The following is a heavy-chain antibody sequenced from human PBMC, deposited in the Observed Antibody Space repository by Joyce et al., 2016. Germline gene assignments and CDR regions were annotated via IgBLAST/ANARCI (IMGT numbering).Heavy chain of an antibody. CDR2: ISVSGGSI. CDR3: AKVAEGSAVYFYYMDV. V-gene: IGHV3-23*01. J-gene: IGHJ6*03. CDR1: GFTFSSYA. D-gene: IGHD6-6*01. Sequence: EVQLLESGGGLVQPAGSLRLSCAASGFTFSSYAMSWARQAPGKGLEWVSVISVSGGSIYDADSVKGRFTFSRDNSKNTLYLQMNSLRAEDTAVYYCAKVAEGSAVYFYYMDVWGKGTTVTVSS.